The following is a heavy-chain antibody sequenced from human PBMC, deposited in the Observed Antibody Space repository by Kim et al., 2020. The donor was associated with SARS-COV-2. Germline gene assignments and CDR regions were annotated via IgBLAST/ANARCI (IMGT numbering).Heavy chain of an antibody. J-gene: IGHJ4*02. D-gene: IGHD3-10*01. Sequence: GGSLRLSCAASGFTFSSYWMHWVRQAPGKGLVWVSRINSDGSSTSYADSVKGRFTISRDNAKNTLYLQMNSLRAEDTAVYYCARDSSLTYYYGSGSRNSAPYFDYWGQGTLVTVSS. CDR2: INSDGSST. CDR1: GFTFSSYW. CDR3: ARDSSLTYYYGSGSRNSAPYFDY. V-gene: IGHV3-74*01.